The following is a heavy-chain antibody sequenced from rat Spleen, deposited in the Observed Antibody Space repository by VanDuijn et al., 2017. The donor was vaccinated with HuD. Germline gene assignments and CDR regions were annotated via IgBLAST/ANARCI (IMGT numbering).Heavy chain of an antibody. V-gene: IGHV5-29*01. CDR3: TRHDNMGTANWFAY. Sequence: EVQLVESDGGLVQPGRSLKLSCAASGFTLSDHYMAWVRQAPTMGLEWVATISNKGSITYYRDSVKGRFTISRDNAKSTLDLQMDSLRSEDTATYYCTRHDNMGTANWFAYWGQGTLVTVSS. CDR2: ISNKGSIT. CDR1: GFTLSDHY. J-gene: IGHJ3*01. D-gene: IGHD1-5*01.